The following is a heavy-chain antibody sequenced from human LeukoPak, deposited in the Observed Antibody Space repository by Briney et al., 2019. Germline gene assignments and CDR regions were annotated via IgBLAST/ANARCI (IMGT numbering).Heavy chain of an antibody. D-gene: IGHD4-17*01. V-gene: IGHV3-23*01. J-gene: IGHJ4*02. CDR3: AKEIRPNDC. CDR1: GFTFSIHG. CDR2: ISIGGDTT. Sequence: GGSLRLSCAASGFTFSIHGMCWVRQAPGRGLEWVSSISIGGDTTYADAVKGRFTISRDNSKNTLYLQLDSLRAEDTAIYYCAKEIRPNDCWGQGTLVTVSS.